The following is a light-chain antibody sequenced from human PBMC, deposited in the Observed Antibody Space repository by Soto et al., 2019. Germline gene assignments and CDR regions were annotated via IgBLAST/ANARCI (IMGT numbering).Light chain of an antibody. CDR3: TSYATGSAYV. CDR2: DVS. CDR1: SSDVGGYNR. V-gene: IGLV2-18*02. J-gene: IGLJ1*01. Sequence: QSALTQAPSWSGFPGQSVTISCTGTSSDVGGYNRVSWYQQPPGKAPKLLIYDVSNRPSGGSTRFSGSKSGNTASLTISGLQAEDEADYYCTSYATGSAYVFGPGTKVTVL.